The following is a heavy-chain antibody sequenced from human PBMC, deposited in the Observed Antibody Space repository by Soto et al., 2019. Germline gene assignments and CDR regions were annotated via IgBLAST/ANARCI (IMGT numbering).Heavy chain of an antibody. V-gene: IGHV3-23*01. D-gene: IGHD5-12*01. CDR1: GFTFSSYA. Sequence: EVQLLESGGGLVQPGGSLRLSCEISGFTFSSYAMTWVRQAPGKGLEWVSAISGSGGAIAYADSVKGRFTISRDNSNNTLYLQMNSLRAEDTAVYYCAKAAVATILDNWFDPWGQGTLVTVSS. J-gene: IGHJ5*02. CDR2: ISGSGGAI. CDR3: AKAAVATILDNWFDP.